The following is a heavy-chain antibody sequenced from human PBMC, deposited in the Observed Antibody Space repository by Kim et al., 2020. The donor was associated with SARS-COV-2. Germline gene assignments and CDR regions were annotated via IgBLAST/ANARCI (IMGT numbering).Heavy chain of an antibody. J-gene: IGHJ6*02. Sequence: SETLSLTCTVSGGSISSYYWSWIRQPPGKGLEWIGYIYYSGSTNYNPSLKSRVTISVDTSKNQFSLKLSSGTAADTAVYYCARHGFNVYGMDVWGQGTTVTVSS. CDR3: ARHGFNVYGMDV. CDR1: GGSISSYY. V-gene: IGHV4-59*08. CDR2: IYYSGST. D-gene: IGHD2-8*01.